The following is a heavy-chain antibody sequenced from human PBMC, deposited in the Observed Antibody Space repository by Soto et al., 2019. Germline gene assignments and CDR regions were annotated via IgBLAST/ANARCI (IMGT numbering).Heavy chain of an antibody. D-gene: IGHD3-3*01. CDR1: GYSFTAYG. J-gene: IGHJ6*02. Sequence: ASVKVSCKTSGYSFTAYGISWVRQAPGQGLEWMGWISCYNGKTKYAQKVQGRVTMTTDTSTSTAYMEVRSLRADNTAIYYCARDAPPPELRFLEWHNYDYNGMDVWGQGTTVTVSS. CDR3: ARDAPPPELRFLEWHNYDYNGMDV. CDR2: ISCYNGKT. V-gene: IGHV1-18*01.